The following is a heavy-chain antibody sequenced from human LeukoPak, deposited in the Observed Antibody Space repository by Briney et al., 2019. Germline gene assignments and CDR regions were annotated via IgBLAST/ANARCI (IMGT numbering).Heavy chain of an antibody. Sequence: ASVKVSCKASGYTFTGYYMHWERQAPGQGLEWMGRINPNSGGTNYAQKFQGRVTMTRDTSISTAYMELSRLRSDDTAVYYCARDRPPSWSTDYWGQGTLVTVSS. D-gene: IGHD2-15*01. J-gene: IGHJ4*02. CDR2: INPNSGGT. CDR3: ARDRPPSWSTDY. CDR1: GYTFTGYY. V-gene: IGHV1-2*06.